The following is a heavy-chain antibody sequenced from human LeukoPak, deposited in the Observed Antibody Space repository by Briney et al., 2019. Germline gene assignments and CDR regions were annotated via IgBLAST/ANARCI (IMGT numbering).Heavy chain of an antibody. CDR1: GFTFSSYG. CDR2: IWYDGSNK. V-gene: IGHV3-33*01. J-gene: IGHJ6*02. Sequence: PGRSLRLSCAASGFTFSSYGMHWVRQAPGKGLEWVAVIWYDGSNKYYADSVKGRFTISRENSKNTLYLQMNSLRAEDTAVYYCARDINGDYVPYGMDVWGQGTTVTVSS. D-gene: IGHD4-17*01. CDR3: ARDINGDYVPYGMDV.